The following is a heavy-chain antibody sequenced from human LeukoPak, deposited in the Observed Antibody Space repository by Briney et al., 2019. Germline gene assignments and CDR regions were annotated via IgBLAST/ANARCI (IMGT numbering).Heavy chain of an antibody. D-gene: IGHD4-17*01. CDR1: GGSFSGYY. CDR3: ARGSTTVITRYYYYGMDV. J-gene: IGHJ6*02. CDR2: IIHSGNT. V-gene: IGHV4-34*01. Sequence: SETLSLTCVVYGGSFSGYYWSGIRQSPGKGLEWIGEIIHSGNTKYNPSLKTRVTMSVATSKNQSSLKLSSVTTADTAVYYCARGSTTVITRYYYYGMDVWGQGTTVTVSS.